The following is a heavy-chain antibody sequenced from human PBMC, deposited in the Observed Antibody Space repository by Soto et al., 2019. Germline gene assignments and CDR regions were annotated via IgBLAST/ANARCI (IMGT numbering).Heavy chain of an antibody. CDR1: GGSISSYY. CDR3: ARESGRVGYNFGY. V-gene: IGHV4-59*01. CDR2: IYYSGST. J-gene: IGHJ4*02. D-gene: IGHD5-12*01. Sequence: QVQLQESGPGLVKPSETLSLTCTVSGGSISSYYWSWIRQPPGKGLEWIGYIYYSGSTNYNPSLKSRVTISVDTSKNQFSLKLSSVTAADTAVYYCARESGRVGYNFGYWGQGTLVTVSS.